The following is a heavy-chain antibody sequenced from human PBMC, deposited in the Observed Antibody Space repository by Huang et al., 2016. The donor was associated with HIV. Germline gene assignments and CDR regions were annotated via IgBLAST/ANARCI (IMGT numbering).Heavy chain of an antibody. V-gene: IGHV5-51*01. CDR2: SYPGDSDT. J-gene: IGHJ4*02. D-gene: IGHD3-22*01. CDR3: VRSTSGYYYRTDY. Sequence: EVQLAQSGPEVKKPGESLKISCKGSGFSFTNYWIGWVRQRPGKGLEWMGISYPGDSDTKYSPSFQGQVTISADKSISTAYLQWSSLKASDTAMYYCVRSTSGYYYRTDYWGQGTLVTVSS. CDR1: GFSFTNYW.